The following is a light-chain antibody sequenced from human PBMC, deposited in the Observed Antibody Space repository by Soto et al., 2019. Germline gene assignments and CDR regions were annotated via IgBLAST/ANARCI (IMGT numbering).Light chain of an antibody. CDR3: QSYDNSLSAPVV. CDR2: GNS. J-gene: IGLJ2*01. V-gene: IGLV1-40*01. CDR1: SSNIGAGYH. Sequence: QAVLTQPPSVSGAPGQRVTISCTGSSSNIGAGYHVHWYQQLPGTAPRLLIYGNSNRPSGVPDRFSGSKSGTSASLAITGLQAEDEADYYCQSYDNSLSAPVVFGGGTKLTV.